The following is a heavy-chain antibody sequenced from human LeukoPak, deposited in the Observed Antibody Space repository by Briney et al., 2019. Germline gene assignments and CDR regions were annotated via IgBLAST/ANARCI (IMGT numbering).Heavy chain of an antibody. CDR2: ISGSGGST. CDR1: GFTFSSYA. V-gene: IGHV3-23*01. CDR3: AKGLDYDFWSGYY. J-gene: IGHJ4*02. D-gene: IGHD3-3*01. Sequence: GGSLRLSCAASGFTFSSYAMSWVHQAPGKGLEWVSAISGSGGSTYYADSVKGRFTISRDNSKNTLYLQMNSLRAEDTAVYYCAKGLDYDFWSGYYWGQGTLVTVSS.